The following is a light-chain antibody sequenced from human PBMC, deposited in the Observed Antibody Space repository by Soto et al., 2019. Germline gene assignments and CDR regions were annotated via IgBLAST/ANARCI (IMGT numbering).Light chain of an antibody. CDR1: QILVDRDGKTY. CDR3: MQGILWPWT. V-gene: IGKV2-30*01. J-gene: IGKJ1*01. CDR2: KIS. Sequence: DVVMTQSPLSLPVTLGQPASIAFSSSQILVDRDGKTYFNWYQWRPGQPPRRLIYKISYRDSGVPDRFSGSGSGTYFTLQISRVEAEDVGFYYCMQGILWPWTFGQGTKVDI.